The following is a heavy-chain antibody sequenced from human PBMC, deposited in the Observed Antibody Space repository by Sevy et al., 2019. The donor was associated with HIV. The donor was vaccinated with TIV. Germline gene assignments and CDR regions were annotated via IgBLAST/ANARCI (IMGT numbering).Heavy chain of an antibody. CDR3: ASKRGYNHGPFDY. V-gene: IGHV4-30-4*08. Sequence: SETLSLTCTVSGGSISSSETYWSWIRQSPGGGLEWIGYIHYTGGTYYNPFLKDRVAMSVDTSERQFSLRLSLLTAADTAVYFCASKRGYNHGPFDYWGQGTLVTASS. CDR1: GGSISSSETY. J-gene: IGHJ4*02. D-gene: IGHD5-12*01. CDR2: IHYTGGT.